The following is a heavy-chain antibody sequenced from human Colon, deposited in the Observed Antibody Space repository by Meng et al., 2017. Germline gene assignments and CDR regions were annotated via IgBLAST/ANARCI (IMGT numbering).Heavy chain of an antibody. J-gene: IGHJ4*02. CDR3: ARDERGGPYYFDY. CDR1: GYSFTSYA. V-gene: IGHV1-3*04. CDR2: IYTADGNR. Sequence: QVHLVQSGAELKKPGASVKVSCKASGYSFTSYAMHWLRQAPGQRPEWMGWIYTADGNRRYSQRFQDRLTITSDTFARTAYMELSSLRSEDTAVYFCARDERGGPYYFDYWGQGTLVTVSS.